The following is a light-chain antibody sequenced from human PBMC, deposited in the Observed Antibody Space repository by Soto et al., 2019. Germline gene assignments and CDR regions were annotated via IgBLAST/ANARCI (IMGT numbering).Light chain of an antibody. Sequence: EIVLTPSPAIFSLYPVERATLSCRASQSVTNYLDWYQQKPGQAPRLLIYGASSRATGIPDRFSGSGSGTDFTLTISRLESEDFAGYYCQQYGSSPITFGGGTKVDIK. CDR3: QQYGSSPIT. J-gene: IGKJ4*01. CDR1: QSVTNY. V-gene: IGKV3-20*01. CDR2: GAS.